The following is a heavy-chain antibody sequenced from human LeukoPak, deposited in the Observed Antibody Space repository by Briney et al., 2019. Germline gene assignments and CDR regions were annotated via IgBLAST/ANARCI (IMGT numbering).Heavy chain of an antibody. D-gene: IGHD6-13*01. CDR1: GFTFSSYS. J-gene: IGHJ3*02. CDR2: ISSSSSYI. Sequence: PGGSLRLSCAASGFTFSSYSMNWVRQAPGKGLEWVSSISSSSSYIYYADSVKGRFTISRDNAKNSLYLQMNSLRAEDTAVYYCARDQMSSWYLLAFDIWGQGTMVTVSS. CDR3: ARDQMSSWYLLAFDI. V-gene: IGHV3-21*01.